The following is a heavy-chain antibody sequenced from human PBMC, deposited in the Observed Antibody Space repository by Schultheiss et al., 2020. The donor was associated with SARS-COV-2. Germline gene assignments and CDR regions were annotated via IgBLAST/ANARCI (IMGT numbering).Heavy chain of an antibody. CDR2: IYYSGST. V-gene: IGHV4-31*03. CDR3: ARIVPEFHCDY. Sequence: LRLSCTVSGGSISSGGYYWSWIRQHPGKGLEWIGYIYYSGSTYYNPSLKSRVTISVDTSKNQFSLKLSSVTAAGTAVYYCARIVPEFHCDYWGQGTLVTVSS. D-gene: IGHD3-10*01. CDR1: GGSISSGGYY. J-gene: IGHJ4*02.